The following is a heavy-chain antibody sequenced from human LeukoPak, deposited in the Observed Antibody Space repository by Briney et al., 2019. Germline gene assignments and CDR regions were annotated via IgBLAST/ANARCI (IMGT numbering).Heavy chain of an antibody. J-gene: IGHJ4*02. Sequence: SETLSLTCAVYGGSFSGYYWSWLRQPPGKGLEWIGEINHSGSTNYNPSLKSRGTISVDTSKNQFSLKLSSVTAADTAVYYCARGRKYQLPTYYYGSGSYDYFDYWGQGTLVTVSS. CDR3: ARGRKYQLPTYYYGSGSYDYFDY. D-gene: IGHD3-10*01. CDR2: INHSGST. V-gene: IGHV4-34*01. CDR1: GGSFSGYY.